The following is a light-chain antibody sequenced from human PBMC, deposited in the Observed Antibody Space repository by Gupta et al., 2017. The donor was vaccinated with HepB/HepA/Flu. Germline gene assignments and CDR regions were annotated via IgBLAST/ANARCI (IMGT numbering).Light chain of an antibody. J-gene: IGKJ5*01. V-gene: IGKV1-9*01. CDR3: QQVNSYPIT. CDR1: QDINSY. CDR2: DAS. Sequence: DIQLTQSPSFLSASVGDRVTITCRASQDINSYLIWYQQKPGKAPNLLIYDASTLQGGVPSRFSGSGSGTEFTLTINSLQPEDFATYYCQQVNSYPITFGQGTRLDIK.